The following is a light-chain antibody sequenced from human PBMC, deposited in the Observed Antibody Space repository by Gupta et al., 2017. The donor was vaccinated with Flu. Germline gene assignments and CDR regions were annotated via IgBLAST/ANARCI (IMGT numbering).Light chain of an antibody. CDR2: DVS. CDR3: CSYAGSRNGV. J-gene: IGLJ3*02. CDR1: SSDVGGYNY. V-gene: IGLV2-11*01. Sequence: QSALTQPRSVSGSPGQSVTISCTGTSSDVGGYNYVSWYQQHQGKAPKLMIYDVSKRPSGVPDRVSGSKSGNTASLTISGLQAEDEADYYCCSYAGSRNGVFGGGTKLTVL.